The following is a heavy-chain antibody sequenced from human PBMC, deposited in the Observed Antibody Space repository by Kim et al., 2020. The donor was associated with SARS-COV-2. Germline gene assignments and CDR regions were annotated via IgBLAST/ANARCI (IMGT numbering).Heavy chain of an antibody. J-gene: IGHJ6*02. V-gene: IGHV3-33*05. D-gene: IGHD3-10*01. CDR2: ISYDGSNK. Sequence: GGSLRLSCAASGFTFSSYGMHWVRQAPGKGLEWVAVISYDGSNKYYADSVKGRFTISRDNSKNTLYLQMNSLRAEDTAVYYCARPNALLLWFGELSRYGMDVWGQGTTVTVSS. CDR3: ARPNALLLWFGELSRYGMDV. CDR1: GFTFSSYG.